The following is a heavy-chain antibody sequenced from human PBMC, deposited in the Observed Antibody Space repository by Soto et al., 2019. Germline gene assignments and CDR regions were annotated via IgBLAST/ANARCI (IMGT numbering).Heavy chain of an antibody. J-gene: IGHJ6*02. CDR3: ARGPPVGAAYYYYYGMDV. V-gene: IGHV3-72*01. CDR2: TRNKANSYTT. D-gene: IGHD2-15*01. Sequence: GGSLRLSCAASGFTFSDHYMDWVRQAPGKGLEWVGRTRNKANSYTTEYAASVKGRFTISRDDSKNSLYLQMNSLKTEDTAVYYCARGPPVGAAYYYYYGMDVWGQGTTVTVSS. CDR1: GFTFSDHY.